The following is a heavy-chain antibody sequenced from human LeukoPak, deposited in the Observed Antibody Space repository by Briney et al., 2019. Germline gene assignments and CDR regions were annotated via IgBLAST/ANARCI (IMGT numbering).Heavy chain of an antibody. J-gene: IGHJ4*02. Sequence: PSETLSLTCTVSGGSVSSDSYYWSWIRQPPGKGLEWIGYIYYSGSTYYNPSLKSRVTISVDASKNQFSLRLSSLTAADTAVYYCARGALDTKTRFDYWGQGTLVTVSS. V-gene: IGHV4-61*01. D-gene: IGHD5-18*01. CDR3: ARGALDTKTRFDY. CDR2: IYYSGST. CDR1: GGSVSSDSYY.